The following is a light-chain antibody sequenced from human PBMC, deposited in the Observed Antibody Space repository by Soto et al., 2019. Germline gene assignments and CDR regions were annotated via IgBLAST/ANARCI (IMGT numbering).Light chain of an antibody. CDR1: SSNFGSNY. Sequence: QSVLTQPPSASGTPGQRVTISCSGSSSNFGSNYVYWYQQLPGTAPKLLIYRNNQRPSGVPDRFSGSKSGTSASLATTGLRSEDEADYYCAAWDDSLSANFVFGTGTKVTVL. CDR3: AAWDDSLSANFV. V-gene: IGLV1-47*01. CDR2: RNN. J-gene: IGLJ1*01.